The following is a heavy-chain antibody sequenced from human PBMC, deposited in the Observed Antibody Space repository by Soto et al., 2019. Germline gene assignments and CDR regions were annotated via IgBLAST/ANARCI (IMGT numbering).Heavy chain of an antibody. CDR1: GGSVSSGSYY. J-gene: IGHJ4*02. Sequence: QVQLQESGPGLVKPSETLSLTCTVSGGSVSSGSYYWSWIRQPPGKGLEWIGYIYDSGTTNYTPSLKSRVTISIDTSKKQFSLNLSSVIAADTAMYYCARGGIVERRVDCWGQGIRVTVSS. V-gene: IGHV4-61*01. D-gene: IGHD3-22*01. CDR2: IYDSGTT. CDR3: ARGGIVERRVDC.